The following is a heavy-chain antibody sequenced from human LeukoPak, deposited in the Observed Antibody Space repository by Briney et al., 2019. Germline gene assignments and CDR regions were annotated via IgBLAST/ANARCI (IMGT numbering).Heavy chain of an antibody. J-gene: IGHJ5*02. CDR3: ARKQQLLRGWFGP. CDR2: IKQDGSEK. D-gene: IGHD6-13*01. CDR1: GFTFSSYW. Sequence: GGSLRLSCAASGFTFSSYWMSWVRQAPGKGLEWVANIKQDGSEKYYVDSVKGRFTISRDNAKNSLYLQMNTLRAEDTAIYYCARKQQLLRGWFGPWGQGTLVTVSS. V-gene: IGHV3-7*03.